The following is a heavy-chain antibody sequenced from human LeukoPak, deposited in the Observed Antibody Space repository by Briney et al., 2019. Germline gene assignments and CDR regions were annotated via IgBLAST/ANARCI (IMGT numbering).Heavy chain of an antibody. CDR1: GGSISGSYYY. Sequence: PSETLSLTCTVSGGSISGSYYYWGWIRQPPGKGLEWIGSINYTGKTYYNPSLKSRVTTSVDTSKNHFSLKLISVTAADTAVYYCARQRWLAQFDDWGQGTLVTVSS. CDR2: INYTGKT. CDR3: ARQRWLAQFDD. J-gene: IGHJ4*02. V-gene: IGHV4-39*01. D-gene: IGHD6-19*01.